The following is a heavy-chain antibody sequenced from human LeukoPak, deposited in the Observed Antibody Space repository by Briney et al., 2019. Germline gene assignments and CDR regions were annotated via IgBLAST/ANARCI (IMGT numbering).Heavy chain of an antibody. CDR1: GLRFGSFW. CDR3: ARERDGRFFDY. Sequence: GGSLRLSCAVSGLRFGSFWMSWVRQAPGKGLEWVANINQDGSEKYFVDSVRGRFTISRDNSRNSLHLQMNTLRAEDTAVYYCARERDGRFFDYWGQGTLVTVSS. D-gene: IGHD5-24*01. V-gene: IGHV3-7*01. J-gene: IGHJ4*02. CDR2: INQDGSEK.